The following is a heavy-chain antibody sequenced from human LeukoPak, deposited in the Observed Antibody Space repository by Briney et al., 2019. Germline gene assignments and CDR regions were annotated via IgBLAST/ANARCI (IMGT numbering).Heavy chain of an antibody. CDR1: GYTFTSYD. D-gene: IGHD4-17*01. J-gene: IGHJ4*02. V-gene: IGHV1-8*01. CDR2: MNPNSDNT. Sequence: ASVKVSCKASGYTFTSYDINWVRQATGQGLEWMGWMNPNSDNTGYAQKFQGRVTMTRNTSISTAYMELSSLRSEDTAVYYCARGPHYGDYVGLEYWGQGTLVTVSS. CDR3: ARGPHYGDYVGLEY.